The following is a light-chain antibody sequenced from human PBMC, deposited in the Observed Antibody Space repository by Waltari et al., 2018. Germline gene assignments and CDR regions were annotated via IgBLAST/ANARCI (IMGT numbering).Light chain of an antibody. Sequence: DIQITQSPSALSASVGDTATLNCRTSRSVGGWMAWFQQKPDKAPRLLIYEASSLADGVPSRFSGSGSATEFTLTISGLQPDDFATYYCQQYNDLYSFGRGTKLEI. CDR1: RSVGGW. V-gene: IGKV1-5*01. CDR2: EAS. J-gene: IGKJ2*01. CDR3: QQYNDLYS.